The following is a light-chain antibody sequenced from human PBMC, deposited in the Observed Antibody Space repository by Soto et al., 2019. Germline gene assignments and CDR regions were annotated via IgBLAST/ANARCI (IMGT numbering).Light chain of an antibody. CDR2: EAS. Sequence: IQLNQSPYTLSASVGDRVTLTCLASQSINKWLAWFQQRPGEAPKVLIYEASNLERGVPSRFSGSGSGTEFTLTISSLQPDDFATYYCQQYSTFPVTFGQGTLLEIK. CDR1: QSINKW. J-gene: IGKJ5*01. V-gene: IGKV1-5*03. CDR3: QQYSTFPVT.